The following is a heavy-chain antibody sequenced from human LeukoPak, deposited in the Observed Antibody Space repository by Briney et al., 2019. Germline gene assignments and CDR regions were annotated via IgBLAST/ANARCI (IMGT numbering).Heavy chain of an antibody. CDR3: AKVMGGGVAGPAALFDY. CDR2: INSGGST. CDR1: GFTFSSYA. J-gene: IGHJ4*02. Sequence: GGSLRLSCAASGFTFSSYAMSWVRQAPGKGLEWVSAINSGGSTYYADSVKGRFTISRDNSKNTLYLQMNSLRAEDTAVYYCAKVMGGGVAGPAALFDYWGQGTLVTVSS. V-gene: IGHV3-23*01. D-gene: IGHD6-19*01.